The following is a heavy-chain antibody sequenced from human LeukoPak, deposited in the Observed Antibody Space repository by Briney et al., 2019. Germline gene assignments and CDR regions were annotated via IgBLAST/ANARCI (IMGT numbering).Heavy chain of an antibody. CDR2: INSDGSRT. CDR3: ARVRDDYTYFDC. V-gene: IGHV3-74*01. CDR1: GFTFSSYW. D-gene: IGHD4-11*01. J-gene: IGHJ4*02. Sequence: GGSLRLSCAASGFTFSSYWMHWVRQAPGKGLMWVSRINSDGSRTTYADSVRGRLTISRDNAKSTLYLQMNSLRAEDTAVYYCARVRDDYTYFDCWGQGTLVTVSS.